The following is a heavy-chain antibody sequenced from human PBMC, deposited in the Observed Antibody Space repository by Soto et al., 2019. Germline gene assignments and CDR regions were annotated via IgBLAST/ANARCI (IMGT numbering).Heavy chain of an antibody. V-gene: IGHV3-23*01. J-gene: IGHJ4*02. CDR2: ISEGGGTT. D-gene: IGHD3-16*01. CDR3: AKGGYRHAYD. Sequence: EVQLLESGGGLIQPGGSLRLSCAASGFAFSRSAISWVRQAPEKGLELVSSISEGGGTTFYAGSVEGRFTISRDNSKNTLYLQMNSVRADDTAVYYCAKGGYRHAYDWGRGTLVTVSS. CDR1: GFAFSRSA.